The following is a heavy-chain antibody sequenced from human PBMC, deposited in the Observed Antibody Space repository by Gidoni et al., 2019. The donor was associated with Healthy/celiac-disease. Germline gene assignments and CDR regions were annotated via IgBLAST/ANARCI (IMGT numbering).Heavy chain of an antibody. J-gene: IGHJ5*02. CDR3: ARLGIAVAGKGFDP. CDR2: IYYSGST. V-gene: IGHV4-39*01. Sequence: QLQLQESGPGLVKPSETLSLTCTVSGGSISSSSYYWGWIRQPPGKGLEWIGSIYYSGSTYYNPSLKSRVTISVDTSKNQFSLKLSSVTAADTAVYYCARLGIAVAGKGFDPWGQGTLVTVSS. CDR1: GGSISSSSYY. D-gene: IGHD6-19*01.